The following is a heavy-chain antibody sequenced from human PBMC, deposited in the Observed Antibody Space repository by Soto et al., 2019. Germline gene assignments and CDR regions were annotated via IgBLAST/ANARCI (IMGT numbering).Heavy chain of an antibody. D-gene: IGHD6-19*01. J-gene: IGHJ4*02. Sequence: EVQLVESGGGLVQPGGSLRLSCAASGFTFSGYSMFWVRQAPGKGLEYVSAINTNGVNTFYAKSVKGRFTISRDNSKNTMYLQMGSLRAEDMAVYYCARGRVEESSGSATYFDYWAQGTLVTVSS. CDR1: GFTFSGYS. CDR2: INTNGVNT. CDR3: ARGRVEESSGSATYFDY. V-gene: IGHV3-64*01.